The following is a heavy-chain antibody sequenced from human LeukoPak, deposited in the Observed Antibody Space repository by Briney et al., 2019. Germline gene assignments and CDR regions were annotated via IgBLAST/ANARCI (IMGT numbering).Heavy chain of an antibody. J-gene: IGHJ4*02. CDR3: AKGRRAAAGSYSDY. CDR2: ITGSGVNT. Sequence: GRSLRLSCVASGFTFSNYAMSWVRQAPGKGLEWVSGITGSGVNTYYADSVKGRFTISRDNSKNTLYLQMNTLRAEDTALYYCAKGRRAAAGSYSDYWGQGTLVTVSS. CDR1: GFTFSNYA. D-gene: IGHD6-13*01. V-gene: IGHV3-23*01.